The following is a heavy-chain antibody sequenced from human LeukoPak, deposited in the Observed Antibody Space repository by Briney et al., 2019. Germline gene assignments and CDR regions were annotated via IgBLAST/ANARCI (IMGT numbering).Heavy chain of an antibody. CDR3: ASHLYCSSTSCPDY. CDR1: GFTFSGSW. Sequence: PGGSLRLSCAASGFTFSGSWMSWVRLAPGKGLEWVANIKTDGSEEYYVDSVKGRFTISRDNTKNSLYLQMNSLRAEDTAVYYCASHLYCSSTSCPDYWGQGTLVTVSS. D-gene: IGHD2-2*01. J-gene: IGHJ4*02. CDR2: IKTDGSEE. V-gene: IGHV3-7*01.